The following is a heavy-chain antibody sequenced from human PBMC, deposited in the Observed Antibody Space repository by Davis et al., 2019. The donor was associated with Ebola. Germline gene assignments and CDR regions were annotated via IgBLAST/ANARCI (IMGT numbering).Heavy chain of an antibody. CDR1: GFVFRNYV. V-gene: IGHV3-23*01. CDR3: AKGQSDSATGGY. J-gene: IGHJ4*02. CDR2: LGTSADT. Sequence: GESLKISCAASGFVFRNYVMSWVRQAPGKGLEWVSTLGTSADTYYADSVKDRFTISRDNSKNMLYLQMNSLRGEDSAVYYCAKGQSDSATGGYWGQGTLVTVSS. D-gene: IGHD3-10*01.